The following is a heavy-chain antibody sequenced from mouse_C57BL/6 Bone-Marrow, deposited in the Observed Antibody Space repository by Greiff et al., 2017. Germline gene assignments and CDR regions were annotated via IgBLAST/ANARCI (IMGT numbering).Heavy chain of an antibody. Sequence: EVKLVESGGGLVKPGGSLKLSCAASGFTFSSYAMSWVRQTPEKRLEWVATISDGGSYTNYPDNVKGRFTISRDNAKNNLYLQMSHLKSEDTAMYYCASTVYFDYWGQGTTHTVSS. J-gene: IGHJ2*01. V-gene: IGHV5-4*03. CDR2: ISDGGSYT. CDR1: GFTFSSYA. CDR3: ASTVYFDY.